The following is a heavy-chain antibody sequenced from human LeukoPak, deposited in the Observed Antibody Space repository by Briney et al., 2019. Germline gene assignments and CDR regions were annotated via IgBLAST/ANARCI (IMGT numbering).Heavy chain of an antibody. CDR2: IIPIFGTA. D-gene: IGHD2-2*01. CDR3: ARDASDCSSTSCQTY. Sequence: VASVKVSCKASGGTFSSYAISWVRQAPGQGLEWMGGIIPIFGTANYAQKFQGRVTITADESTSTAYMELSSLRSEDTAVYYCARDASDCSSTSCQTYWGQGTLVTVSS. J-gene: IGHJ4*02. V-gene: IGHV1-69*13. CDR1: GGTFSSYA.